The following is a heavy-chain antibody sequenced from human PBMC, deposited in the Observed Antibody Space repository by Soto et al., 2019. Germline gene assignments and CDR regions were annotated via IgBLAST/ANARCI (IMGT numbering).Heavy chain of an antibody. Sequence: QVQLVQSGAEVKKPGTSVKVSCKASGYTFTSNGISWVRQAPGPGLEWMGWISTCNGNTNYAQKLQGRVTMTRDTSTSLAYMELRDLRTDDTAVYYCARDGYGDYGYWGQGSLVTVSS. CDR2: ISTCNGNT. CDR3: ARDGYGDYGY. J-gene: IGHJ4*02. D-gene: IGHD4-17*01. V-gene: IGHV1-18*01. CDR1: GYTFTSNG.